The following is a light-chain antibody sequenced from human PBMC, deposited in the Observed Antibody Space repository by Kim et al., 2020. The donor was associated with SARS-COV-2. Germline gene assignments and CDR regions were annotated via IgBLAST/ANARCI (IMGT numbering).Light chain of an antibody. J-gene: IGLJ2*01. CDR2: EYN. V-gene: IGLV6-57*03. CDR1: SGSIASNY. Sequence: GKTVTISCTRSSGSIASNYVQCYQQRPGSAPTTVIYEYNQRPSGVPDRFSGSIDSSSNSASLTISGLKTEDEADYYCQSYDSSNVVFGGGTKVTVL. CDR3: QSYDSSNVV.